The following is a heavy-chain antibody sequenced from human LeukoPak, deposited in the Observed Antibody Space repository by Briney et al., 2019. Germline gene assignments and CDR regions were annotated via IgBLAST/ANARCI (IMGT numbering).Heavy chain of an antibody. Sequence: GGSLRLSCAASGFTFSSYSMNWVRQAPGKGLEWVSSISSSSSYIYYAASVKGRFTISRDNAKNSLYLQMNSLRAEDTAVYYCARDADSSGWLYFDYWGQGTLVTVSS. CDR3: ARDADSSGWLYFDY. CDR2: ISSSSSYI. CDR1: GFTFSSYS. D-gene: IGHD6-19*01. J-gene: IGHJ4*02. V-gene: IGHV3-21*01.